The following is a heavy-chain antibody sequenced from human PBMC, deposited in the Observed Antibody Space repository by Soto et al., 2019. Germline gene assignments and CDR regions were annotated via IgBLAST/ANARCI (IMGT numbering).Heavy chain of an antibody. J-gene: IGHJ6*02. CDR3: ARNGTLTGYSYGMDV. D-gene: IGHD2-8*01. CDR2: IIPMFDTA. CDR1: GGTFTDST. V-gene: IGHV1-69*13. Sequence: ASVKVSCKASGGTFTDSTINWVRQAPGQRLEWMGGIIPMFDTANYAEKFQGRVTITADESTSTSFMEVSSLRSEDTAVYYCARNGTLTGYSYGMDVWGQGTMGTVSS.